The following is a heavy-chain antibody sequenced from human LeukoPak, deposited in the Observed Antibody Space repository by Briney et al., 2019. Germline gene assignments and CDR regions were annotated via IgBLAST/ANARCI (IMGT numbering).Heavy chain of an antibody. Sequence: SVKVSCKASGGTFSSYAISWVRQAPGQGLEWMGGIIPIFGTANYAQKFQGRVTITADESTSTAYMELSSLRSEDTAVYYCASPVVCSGGSCYPGRDAFDIWGQGTMVTVSS. CDR1: GGTFSSYA. D-gene: IGHD2-15*01. V-gene: IGHV1-69*13. J-gene: IGHJ3*02. CDR3: ASPVVCSGGSCYPGRDAFDI. CDR2: IIPIFGTA.